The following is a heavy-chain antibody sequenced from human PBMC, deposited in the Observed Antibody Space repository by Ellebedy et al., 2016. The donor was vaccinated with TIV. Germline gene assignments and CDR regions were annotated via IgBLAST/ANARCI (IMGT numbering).Heavy chain of an antibody. CDR3: ASNADQGY. V-gene: IGHV3-53*01. CDR1: SAFIVSHEY. Sequence: GGSLRLXXAASSAFIVSHEYMNWVRPAPGKGLEWILLIFSGGGIQYADSVKGRFTISRDHSKNTLYLQMNSLRVDDTAVYYCASNADQGYWGQGTLVTVSS. CDR2: IFSGGGI. J-gene: IGHJ4*02.